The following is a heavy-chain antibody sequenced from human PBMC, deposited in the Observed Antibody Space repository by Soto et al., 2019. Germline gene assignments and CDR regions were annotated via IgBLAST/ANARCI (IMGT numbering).Heavy chain of an antibody. CDR2: IFYSGSA. V-gene: IGHV4-30-4*01. CDR3: ARSPYSYGFNL. D-gene: IGHD5-18*01. CDR1: GGSVSSDDHY. Sequence: SETLSLTCTVSGGSVSSDDHYWNSIRQPPGKGLEWIGYIFYSGSAFYNPSLQSRVTISVDTSNNQFSLKMKSVTAADTAVYYCARSPYSYGFNLWGQGTLGTVSS. J-gene: IGHJ4*02.